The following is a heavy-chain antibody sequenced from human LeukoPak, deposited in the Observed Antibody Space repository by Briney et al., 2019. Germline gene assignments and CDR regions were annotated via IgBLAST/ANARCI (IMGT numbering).Heavy chain of an antibody. Sequence: PGGSLRLSCAASGFTFSDYYMSWIRQAPGKGLEWVSYISSSGSTIYYADSVKGRFTISRDNAKNSLYLQMNSLRAEDTAVYYCVRMKRWLQGYFDYWGQGTLVTVSS. D-gene: IGHD5-24*01. CDR2: ISSSGSTI. CDR1: GFTFSDYY. J-gene: IGHJ4*02. V-gene: IGHV3-11*01. CDR3: VRMKRWLQGYFDY.